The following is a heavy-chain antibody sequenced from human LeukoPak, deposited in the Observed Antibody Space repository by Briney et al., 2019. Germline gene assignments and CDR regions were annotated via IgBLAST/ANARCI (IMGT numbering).Heavy chain of an antibody. CDR1: GFTFGKYW. J-gene: IGHJ4*02. V-gene: IGHV3-7*03. CDR3: ARDQYDTWSRRGNFDS. D-gene: IGHD3-3*01. Sequence: GGSLRLSCVTSGFTFGKYWMSWVRQAPGKGLEWVANIKLDGSEKNYVDSVKGRFTISRDNTKNSLYLQMNSLRAEDTAVFYCARDQYDTWSRRGNFDSWGQGTLVIVSS. CDR2: IKLDGSEK.